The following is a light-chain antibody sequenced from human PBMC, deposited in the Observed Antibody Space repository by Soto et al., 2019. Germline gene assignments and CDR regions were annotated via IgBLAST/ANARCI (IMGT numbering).Light chain of an antibody. J-gene: IGKJ1*01. CDR1: RTVNSQ. V-gene: IGKV3-20*01. CDR3: QQYGSSPKWT. Sequence: EIVWTQSPASVSLSPGGRATLSCRASRTVNSQLAWYQQKPGQAPRLLIYDTFSRAAGIPARFSGSGSGTDFTLTISRLEPEDFAVYYCQQYGSSPKWTFGPGPTVDI. CDR2: DTF.